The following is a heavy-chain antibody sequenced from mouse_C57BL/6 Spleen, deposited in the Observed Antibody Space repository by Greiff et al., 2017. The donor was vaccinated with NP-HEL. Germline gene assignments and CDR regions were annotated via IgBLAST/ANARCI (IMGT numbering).Heavy chain of an antibody. Sequence: EVKLQESGPGLVKPSQSLSLTCSVTGYSITSGYYWNWIRQFPGNKLEWMGYISYDGSNNYNPYLKNRISITSYTYKNQFFLKWNSATTEDAATYYYASNYVRYYFDCWGKGTTLTVSS. J-gene: IGHJ2*01. CDR3: ASNYVRYYFDC. D-gene: IGHD1-1*01. V-gene: IGHV3-6*01. CDR2: ISYDGSN. CDR1: GYSITSGYY.